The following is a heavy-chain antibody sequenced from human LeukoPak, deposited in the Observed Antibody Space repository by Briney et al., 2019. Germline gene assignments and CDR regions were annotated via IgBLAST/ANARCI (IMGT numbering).Heavy chain of an antibody. J-gene: IGHJ4*02. CDR2: IDPNSGGT. CDR1: GYSFTAHF. CDR3: ARDGGYSWFDY. V-gene: IGHV1-2*02. D-gene: IGHD5-18*01. Sequence: ASVTVSCKVSGYSFTAHFRHWVRQAPGQGLEWMGWIDPNSGGTNCAQKFQGRVTMTRDTSVSAFYMELSSLRSDDTAVYYCARDGGYSWFDYWGQGTLVTVSS.